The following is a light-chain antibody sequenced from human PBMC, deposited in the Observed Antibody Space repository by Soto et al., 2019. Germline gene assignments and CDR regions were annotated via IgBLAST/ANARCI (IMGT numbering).Light chain of an antibody. CDR3: QQYNSYTWT. CDR2: DVS. CDR1: HSVSSW. J-gene: IGKJ1*01. Sequence: DIPMTQSPSTLSASVGDRVTITCRASHSVSSWLAWYQQKPGKAPKLLIYDVSSLESGVPSRFSGSGSGTEFTLTISSLQPDDFATYYCQQYNSYTWTFGQGTKVEIK. V-gene: IGKV1-5*01.